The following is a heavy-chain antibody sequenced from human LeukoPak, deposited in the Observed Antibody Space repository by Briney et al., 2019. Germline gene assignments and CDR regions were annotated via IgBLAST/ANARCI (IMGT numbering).Heavy chain of an antibody. CDR3: ARVEGSGSYYNHFYYYGMDV. J-gene: IGHJ6*02. V-gene: IGHV1-69*13. CDR1: GGTFSSYA. Sequence: SVKVSCKASGGTFSSYAISWVRQAPGQRLEWMGGIIPTFGTANYAQKFQGRVTITADESTSTAYMELSSLRSEDTAVYYCARVEGSGSYYNHFYYYGMDVWGHGTTVTVSS. D-gene: IGHD3-10*01. CDR2: IIPTFGTA.